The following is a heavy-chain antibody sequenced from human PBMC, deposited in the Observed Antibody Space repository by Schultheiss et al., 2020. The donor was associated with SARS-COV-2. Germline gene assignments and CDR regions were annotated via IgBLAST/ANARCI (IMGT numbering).Heavy chain of an antibody. CDR3: ARELLWFGGLAFDI. Sequence: SQTLSLTCAVSGGSISSGGYSWSWIRQPPGKGLEWIGYIYYSGSTNYNPSLKSRVTISVDTSKNQFSLKLSSVTAADTAVYYCARELLWFGGLAFDIWGQGTMVTVSS. J-gene: IGHJ3*02. V-gene: IGHV4-61*08. CDR2: IYYSGST. D-gene: IGHD3-10*01. CDR1: GGSISSGGYS.